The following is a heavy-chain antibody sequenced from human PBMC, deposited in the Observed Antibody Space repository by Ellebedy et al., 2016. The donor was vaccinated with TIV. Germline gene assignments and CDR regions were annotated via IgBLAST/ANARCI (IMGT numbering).Heavy chain of an antibody. CDR3: AAAAGAGDDAFDI. V-gene: IGHV3-48*01. CDR1: GFTFNSYS. D-gene: IGHD6-13*01. J-gene: IGHJ3*02. Sequence: GGSLRLXCAASGFTFNSYSLNWVRQAPGKGLEWVSYISSSSRTIYYADSVKGRFTISRDNAKNSLYLQMNSLRAEDTAVYYCAAAAGAGDDAFDIWGQGTMVTVSS. CDR2: ISSSSRTI.